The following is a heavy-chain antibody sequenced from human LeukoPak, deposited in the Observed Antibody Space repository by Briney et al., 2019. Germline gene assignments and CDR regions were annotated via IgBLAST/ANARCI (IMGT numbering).Heavy chain of an antibody. CDR3: ARATSYSNYGMDV. CDR2: INSDGSST. V-gene: IGHV3-74*01. CDR1: GFTFSRHW. J-gene: IGHJ6*02. Sequence: GGSLRLSCAASGFTFSRHWMHWVRQVPGKGLVWVSRINSDGSSTTYADSVKGRFTISRDNARNTLYLQMNSLRAEDTAVHYCARATSYSNYGMDVWGQGTTVTVSS. D-gene: IGHD6-13*01.